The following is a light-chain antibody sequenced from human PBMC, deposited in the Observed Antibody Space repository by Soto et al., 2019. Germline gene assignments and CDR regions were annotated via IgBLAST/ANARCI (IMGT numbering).Light chain of an antibody. J-gene: IGKJ1*01. Sequence: EVVLAQSPATLSLSPGERATLSCRASQSVSNFLSWYQQKPGQAPSLLIYDTSDRATSLPGRFSGSGSGTDFTLTISSLEPEDFAVFYCQQRSIWPWTFGQGTKVDIK. CDR1: QSVSNF. V-gene: IGKV3-11*01. CDR2: DTS. CDR3: QQRSIWPWT.